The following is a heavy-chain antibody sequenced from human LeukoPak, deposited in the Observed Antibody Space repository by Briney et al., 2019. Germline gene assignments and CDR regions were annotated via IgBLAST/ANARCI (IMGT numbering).Heavy chain of an antibody. D-gene: IGHD5/OR15-5a*01. CDR1: GDSISNHIYY. Sequence: SETLSLTCAVSGDSISNHIYYWDWIRQTPGKGLEWIGAVYYTGNAYYNPPLKSRVTISVDTSDNRFSLHLSSVNAADTAIYHCARLRALSGHRGAFDIWGQGTLVTV. V-gene: IGHV4-39*01. CDR2: VYYTGNA. CDR3: ARLRALSGHRGAFDI. J-gene: IGHJ3*02.